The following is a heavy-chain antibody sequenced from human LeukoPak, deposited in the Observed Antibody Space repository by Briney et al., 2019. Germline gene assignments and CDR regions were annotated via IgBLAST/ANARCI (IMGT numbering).Heavy chain of an antibody. J-gene: IGHJ2*01. CDR2: ISGSGGST. D-gene: IGHD3-22*01. V-gene: IGHV3-23*01. CDR1: GFTFSSYA. CDR3: AKILTGYYDSSGYFDYWYFDL. Sequence: QSGGSLRLSCAASGFTFSSYAMSWVRQAPGKGLEWVSAISGSGGSTYYADSVKGRFTISRDNSKNTLYLQMNSLRAEDTAVYYCAKILTGYYDSSGYFDYWYFDLWGRGTLVTVFS.